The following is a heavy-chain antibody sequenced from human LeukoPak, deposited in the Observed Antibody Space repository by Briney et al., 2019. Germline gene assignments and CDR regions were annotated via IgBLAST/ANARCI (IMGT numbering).Heavy chain of an antibody. CDR3: AKGTTFQGVMDY. Sequence: GGSLRLSCAASGFTFSSYAMNWVRQAPGKGLEWVSAISDSGGSTYYADSVKGRFTVSRDNSKNTLYLQMNSLRVEDTAVYYCAKGTTFQGVMDYWGQGTLVTVSS. D-gene: IGHD4-11*01. J-gene: IGHJ4*02. V-gene: IGHV3-23*01. CDR1: GFTFSSYA. CDR2: ISDSGGST.